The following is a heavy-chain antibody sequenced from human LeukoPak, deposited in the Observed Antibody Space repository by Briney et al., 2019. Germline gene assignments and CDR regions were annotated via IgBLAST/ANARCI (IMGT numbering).Heavy chain of an antibody. J-gene: IGHJ3*02. CDR1: GGSISSSSYY. D-gene: IGHD1-26*01. V-gene: IGHV4-39*07. Sequence: SETLSLTCTVSGGSISSSSYYWGWIRQPPGKGLEWIGEIYHSGSTNYNPSLKSRVTISVDKSKNQFSLKLSSVTAADTAVYYCASTKWELLFAFDIWGQGTMVTVSS. CDR2: IYHSGST. CDR3: ASTKWELLFAFDI.